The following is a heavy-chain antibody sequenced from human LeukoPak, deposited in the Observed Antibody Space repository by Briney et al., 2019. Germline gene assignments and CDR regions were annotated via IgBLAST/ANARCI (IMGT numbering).Heavy chain of an antibody. Sequence: GGSLRLSCAASGFTFSNYAMSWVRQAPGKGLEWVSAISGSGGSTYYADSVKGRFTISRDNSKNTLYLQMNSLRAEDTAVYYCAKVHYYDSSGYSYEYYFDYWGQGTLVTVSS. CDR2: ISGSGGST. V-gene: IGHV3-23*01. CDR3: AKVHYYDSSGYSYEYYFDY. CDR1: GFTFSNYA. D-gene: IGHD3-22*01. J-gene: IGHJ4*02.